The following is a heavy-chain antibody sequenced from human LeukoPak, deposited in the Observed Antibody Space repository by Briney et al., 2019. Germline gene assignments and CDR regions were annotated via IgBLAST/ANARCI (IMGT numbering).Heavy chain of an antibody. CDR3: TKRVKYGGTWDHFAD. J-gene: IGHJ4*02. Sequence: PGGSLRLSCAASGFTFSSYWMSWVRQAPGKGLEWVANIKQDGSEKYYVDSVKGRFTISRDNSKSTLILQMNSLRVEDTALYYCTKRVKYGGTWDHFADWGQGTLVTVSS. D-gene: IGHD1-26*01. V-gene: IGHV3-7*03. CDR1: GFTFSSYW. CDR2: IKQDGSEK.